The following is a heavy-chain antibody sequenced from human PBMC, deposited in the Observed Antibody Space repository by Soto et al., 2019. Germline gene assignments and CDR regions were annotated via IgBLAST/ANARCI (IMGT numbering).Heavy chain of an antibody. D-gene: IGHD3-3*01. J-gene: IGHJ5*02. V-gene: IGHV1-69*13. CDR2: IIPIFGTA. Sequence: ASVKVSCKASGGTFSSYAISWVRQAPGQGLEWMGGIIPIFGTANYAQKFQGRVTITADESTSTAYMELSSLRSEDTAVYYCARSPRYDFWSGYQSWWFDPWGQGTLVTVSS. CDR1: GGTFSSYA. CDR3: ARSPRYDFWSGYQSWWFDP.